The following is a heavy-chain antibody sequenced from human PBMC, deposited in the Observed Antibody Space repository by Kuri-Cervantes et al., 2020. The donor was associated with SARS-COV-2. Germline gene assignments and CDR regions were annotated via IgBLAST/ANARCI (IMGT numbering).Heavy chain of an antibody. CDR1: GFTFSGYT. CDR2: IYSGGST. V-gene: IGHV3-66*02. D-gene: IGHD7-27*01. J-gene: IGHJ4*02. CDR3: ARELAGDIDY. Sequence: GGSLRLSCVATGFTFSGYTMNWVRQAPGKAPQWVSVIYSGGSTYYADSVKGQFTISRDNSKNTLYLQMNSLRAEDTAVYYCARELAGDIDYWGQGTLVTVSS.